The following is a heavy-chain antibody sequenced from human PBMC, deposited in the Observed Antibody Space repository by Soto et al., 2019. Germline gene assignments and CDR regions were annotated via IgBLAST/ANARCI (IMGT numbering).Heavy chain of an antibody. CDR3: ASLIGFEYFDY. V-gene: IGHV4-39*01. J-gene: IGHJ4*02. CDR1: GGSISSSSYY. Sequence: QLQLQESGPGLVKPSETLSLTCTVSGGSISSSSYYWGWIRQPPGKGLEWIGGIYYSGSTYYNPSLKSRVTISVDTSKNQFSLKLSSVTAADTAVYYCASLIGFEYFDYWGQGTLVTVSS. CDR2: IYYSGST. D-gene: IGHD3-10*01.